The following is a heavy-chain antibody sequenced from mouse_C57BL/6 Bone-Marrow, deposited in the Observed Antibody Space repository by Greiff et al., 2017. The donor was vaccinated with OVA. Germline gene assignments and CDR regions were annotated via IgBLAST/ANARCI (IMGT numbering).Heavy chain of an antibody. D-gene: IGHD1-1*01. CDR3: ARKDYGRAWFAY. J-gene: IGHJ3*01. CDR1: GYTFTSYG. V-gene: IGHV1-81*01. Sequence: VQLQQSGAELARPGASVKLSCKASGYTFTSYGISWVKQRTGQGLEWIGEIYPRSGNTYYNEKFKGKATLTSDKSSSTAYMELRSLTSEDSAVYFCARKDYGRAWFAYWGQGTLVTVSA. CDR2: IYPRSGNT.